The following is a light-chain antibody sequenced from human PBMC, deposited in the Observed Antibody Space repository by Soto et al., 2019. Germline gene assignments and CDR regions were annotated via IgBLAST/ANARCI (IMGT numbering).Light chain of an antibody. V-gene: IGKV3-20*01. CDR2: GAS. J-gene: IGKJ2*01. Sequence: EIVLTQSPGTLFLSPGERATLSCRASQSVSSSYFAWYQQKPGQAPRLLIYGASSRATGIPDRFSGSGSGTDFTLTISRLEPEDFAVYYCQQCGTSPLTFGQGTKLEIK. CDR3: QQCGTSPLT. CDR1: QSVSSSY.